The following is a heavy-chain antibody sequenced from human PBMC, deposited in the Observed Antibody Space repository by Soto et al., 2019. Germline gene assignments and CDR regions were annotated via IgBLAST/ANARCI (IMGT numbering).Heavy chain of an antibody. CDR2: ISAYNGNT. D-gene: IGHD2-8*01. CDR3: ARDRSMYYGMDV. V-gene: IGHV1-18*01. Sequence: ASVKVSCKGTGYTFTMFVISWLRQAPGQGLEWMGWISAYNGNTNYAQKLQGRVTMTTDTSTSTAYMELRSLTSDDTAVYYCARDRSMYYGMDVWGQGTTVTVSS. J-gene: IGHJ6*02. CDR1: GYTFTMFV.